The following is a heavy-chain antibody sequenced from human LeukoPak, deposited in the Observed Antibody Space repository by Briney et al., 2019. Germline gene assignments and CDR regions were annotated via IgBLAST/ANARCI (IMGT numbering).Heavy chain of an antibody. J-gene: IGHJ4*02. D-gene: IGHD3-10*01. CDR1: GGSISGSSYY. CDR3: ARHYGP. V-gene: IGHV4-39*01. Sequence: PSETLSLTCTVSGGSISGSSYYWGWIRQPPGKGLEWIGSIYYSGSTYYNPSLKSRVTISVDTSKNQFSLKLNSVTATDTAAYYYARHYGPWGQGTLVTVSS. CDR2: IYYSGST.